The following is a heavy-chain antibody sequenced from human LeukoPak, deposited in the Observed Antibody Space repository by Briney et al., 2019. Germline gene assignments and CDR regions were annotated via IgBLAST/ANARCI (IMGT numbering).Heavy chain of an antibody. CDR3: ARDGTIGDYGDYVLGMDV. D-gene: IGHD4-17*01. V-gene: IGHV3-23*01. J-gene: IGHJ6*02. Sequence: GGSLRLSCAASGFTFSGYAMGWVRQAPGKGLEWVSSISDSGGTTYDADSVKGRFTISRDNSKNTLYLQMNSLRAEDTAVYYCARDGTIGDYGDYVLGMDVWGQGTTVTVSS. CDR2: ISDSGGTT. CDR1: GFTFSGYA.